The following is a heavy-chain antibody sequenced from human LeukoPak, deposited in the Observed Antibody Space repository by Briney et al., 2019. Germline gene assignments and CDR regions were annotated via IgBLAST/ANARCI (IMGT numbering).Heavy chain of an antibody. CDR1: GGTFSSYA. CDR2: IIPISGTA. CDR3: ARGRYFDWPWGNYFDY. D-gene: IGHD3-9*01. Sequence: ASVKVSCKASGGTFSSYAISWVRQAPGQGLEWMGRIIPISGTANYAQKFQGRVTITTDESTSTAYMELSSLRSEDTAVYYCARGRYFDWPWGNYFDYWGQGTLVTVSS. V-gene: IGHV1-69*05. J-gene: IGHJ4*02.